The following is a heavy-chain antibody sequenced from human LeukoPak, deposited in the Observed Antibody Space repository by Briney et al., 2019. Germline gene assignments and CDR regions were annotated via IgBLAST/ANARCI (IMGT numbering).Heavy chain of an antibody. V-gene: IGHV3-66*01. J-gene: IGHJ3*01. CDR1: GFTVSTNY. Sequence: SGGSPRLSCAASGFTVSTNYMSWVRQAPGKGLECVSVIYSGGSTYYADSVKGRFIISRDISKNMVYLQMNSLRGEDTAVYYCVRDVPPAADAFDLWGQGTMVTVSS. D-gene: IGHD6-13*01. CDR3: VRDVPPAADAFDL. CDR2: IYSGGST.